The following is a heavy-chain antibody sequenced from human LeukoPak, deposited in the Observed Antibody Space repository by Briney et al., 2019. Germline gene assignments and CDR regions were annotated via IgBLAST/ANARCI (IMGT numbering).Heavy chain of an antibody. D-gene: IGHD2-2*02. Sequence: GGSLRLSCAASGFTFSSYGMHWVRQAPGKGLEWVAFIRYDGSNKYYADSVKGRSTISRDNSKNTLYLQMNSLRAEDTAVYYCANGVAFVVAPAAIVWGQGTLVTVSS. CDR1: GFTFSSYG. CDR2: IRYDGSNK. J-gene: IGHJ4*02. CDR3: ANGVAFVVAPAAIV. V-gene: IGHV3-30*02.